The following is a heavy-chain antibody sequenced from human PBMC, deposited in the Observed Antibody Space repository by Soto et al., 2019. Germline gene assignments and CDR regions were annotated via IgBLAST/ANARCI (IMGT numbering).Heavy chain of an antibody. CDR3: ARGRASGSCYLLDY. V-gene: IGHV1-8*01. D-gene: IGHD3-10*01. J-gene: IGHJ4*02. CDR1: GDAFTTYD. Sequence: ASVKVSCKASGDAFTTYDINWVRQATGHGLEWMGWINPNSGNIGYAQRFQGRVTMTRDTAIRTAYMEVSSLRSDDTAVYYCARGRASGSCYLLDYWGQGTLVTVSS. CDR2: INPNSGNI.